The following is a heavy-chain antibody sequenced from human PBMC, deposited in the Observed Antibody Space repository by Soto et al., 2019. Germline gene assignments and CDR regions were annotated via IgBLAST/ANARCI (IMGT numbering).Heavy chain of an antibody. Sequence: SETLSLTCTVSGAFISGYYWSWIRQPAGKGLEWIGRIYTSGSTKYSPSLKSRATMSVDTSKKQFSLKLNSVTAADTAVYYCAREATVAGTDNWFDSWGQGTLVTVSS. J-gene: IGHJ5*01. D-gene: IGHD6-13*01. V-gene: IGHV4-4*07. CDR2: IYTSGST. CDR3: AREATVAGTDNWFDS. CDR1: GAFISGYY.